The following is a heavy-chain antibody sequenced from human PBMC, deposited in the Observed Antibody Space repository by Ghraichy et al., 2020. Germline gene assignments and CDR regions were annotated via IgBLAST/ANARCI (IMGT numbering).Heavy chain of an antibody. Sequence: GGSRRLSCAASGFTFSSYAMSWVRQAPGKGLEWVSAISGSGGSTYYADSVKGRFTISRDNSKNTLYLQMNSLRAEDTAVYYCAKDERIGDNAFDIWGQGTMVTVSS. J-gene: IGHJ3*02. CDR2: ISGSGGST. D-gene: IGHD2/OR15-2a*01. CDR1: GFTFSSYA. CDR3: AKDERIGDNAFDI. V-gene: IGHV3-23*01.